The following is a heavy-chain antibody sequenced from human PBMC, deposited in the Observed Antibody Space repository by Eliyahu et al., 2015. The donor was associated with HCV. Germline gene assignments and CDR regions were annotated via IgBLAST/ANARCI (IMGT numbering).Heavy chain of an antibody. D-gene: IGHD4-11*01. CDR1: GYPLTELS. V-gene: IGHV1-24*01. Sequence: QVQLVQSGAEVKKPGASVKVSXKVSGYPLTELSMHWVRQAPGKGLEWMGGFDPEDGETIYAQKFQGRVTMTDDTSTDTAYMELSSLRSEDTAVYYCVTSSPTVTPNYYYYGLDVWGQGTTVTVSS. CDR2: FDPEDGET. CDR3: VTSSPTVTPNYYYYGLDV. J-gene: IGHJ6*02.